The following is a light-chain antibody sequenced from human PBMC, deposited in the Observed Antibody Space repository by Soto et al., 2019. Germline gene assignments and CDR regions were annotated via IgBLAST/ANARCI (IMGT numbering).Light chain of an antibody. V-gene: IGLV2-23*01. J-gene: IGLJ1*01. CDR1: NSDVGTHNR. Sequence: QTVRTQPPSPYGSTGQPITISFTGTNSDVGTHNRVSGYQQHPGKAPKLIIYEGTKRPSGVSNRFSGSKSSNTASLTISGLHAEDEADYYCCADALLFGTGSKVTVL. CDR3: CADALL. CDR2: EGT.